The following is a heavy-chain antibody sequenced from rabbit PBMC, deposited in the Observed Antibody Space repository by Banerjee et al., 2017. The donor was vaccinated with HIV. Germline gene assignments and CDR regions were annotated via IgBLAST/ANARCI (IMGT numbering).Heavy chain of an antibody. CDR3: ARDQSSYGSGWGALYFKL. CDR1: GFTFSSCW. V-gene: IGHV1S40*01. D-gene: IGHD4-1*01. J-gene: IGHJ4*01. Sequence: QSLEESGGDLVKPGASLTLTCAASGFTFSSCWMCWVRQAPGKGLEWIACIYAGSSGSTYYASWAKGRFTISKTSSTTVTLQMTSLTAADTATYFCARDQSSYGSGWGALYFKLWGQGTLVTVS. CDR2: IYAGSSGST.